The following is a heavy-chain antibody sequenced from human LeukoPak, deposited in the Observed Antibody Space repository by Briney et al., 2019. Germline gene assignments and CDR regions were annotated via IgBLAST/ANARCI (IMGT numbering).Heavy chain of an antibody. CDR2: INHSGST. CDR1: GGSFSGYY. V-gene: IGHV4-34*01. D-gene: IGHD1-26*01. Sequence: SETLSLTCAVYGGSFSGYYWSWIRQPPGKGLEWSGEINHSGSTNYNPSLKSRITISVDTSKTQFSLNLNSVTAADTAVYYCARWEGGSYYDFDYWGQGTLVTVSS. CDR3: ARWEGGSYYDFDY. J-gene: IGHJ4*02.